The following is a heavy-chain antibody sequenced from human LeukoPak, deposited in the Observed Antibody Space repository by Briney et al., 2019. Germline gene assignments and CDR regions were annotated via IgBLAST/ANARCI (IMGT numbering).Heavy chain of an antibody. J-gene: IGHJ6*02. Sequence: SETLSLTCTVSGGSISSYYWSWIRQPPEKGLEWIGYIYYSGSTNYNPSLKSRVTISVDTSKNQFSLKLSSVTAADTAVYYCARIGGYSYGLGYYGMDVWGQGTTVTVSS. CDR3: ARIGGYSYGLGYYGMDV. D-gene: IGHD5-18*01. V-gene: IGHV4-59*01. CDR1: GGSISSYY. CDR2: IYYSGST.